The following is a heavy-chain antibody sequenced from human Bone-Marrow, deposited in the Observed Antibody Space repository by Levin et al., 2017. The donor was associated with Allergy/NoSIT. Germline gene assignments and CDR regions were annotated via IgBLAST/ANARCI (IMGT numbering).Heavy chain of an antibody. J-gene: IGHJ6*02. V-gene: IGHV1-46*01. CDR3: ARDPGVKAHTGTYSSYYYYYAMDV. CDR1: GYTFTNHY. CDR2: IKSSGDST. Sequence: GESLKISCKASGYTFTNHYMHWVRQAPGQGLEWTGIIKSSGDSTTYAQKFQGRVTMTRVTSTSTVYLELSSLRSEDTAVYYCARDPGVKAHTGTYSSYYYYYAMDVWGQGTTVTVSS. D-gene: IGHD1-26*01.